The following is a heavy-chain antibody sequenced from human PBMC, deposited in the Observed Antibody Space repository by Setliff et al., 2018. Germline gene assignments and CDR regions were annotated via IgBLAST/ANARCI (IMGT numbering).Heavy chain of an antibody. Sequence: SETLSLTCNVSGASISSGSHYWSWIRQSAGEKPTWIGHVYSTGSTNCNPSFESRVSISVDKSNNQFSLKMTSVTAADTAMYYCVRDRYGRNSDGSGVYNWFDSRGQGILVTVSS. J-gene: IGHJ5*01. CDR2: VYSTGST. V-gene: IGHV4-61*09. CDR3: VRDRYGRNSDGSGVYNWFDS. CDR1: GASISSGSHY. D-gene: IGHD2-15*01.